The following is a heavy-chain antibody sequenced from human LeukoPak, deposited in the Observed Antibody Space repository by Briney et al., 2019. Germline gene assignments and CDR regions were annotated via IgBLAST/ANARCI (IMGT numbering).Heavy chain of an antibody. Sequence: GGSLRLSCAASGFTFSSYAMHWVRQAPGKGLEWVAVISYDGSNKYYADSVKGRFTISRDNSKNTLYLQMNSLRAGDTAVYYCASLYWGQGTLVTVSS. CDR2: ISYDGSNK. CDR3: ASLY. V-gene: IGHV3-30*04. J-gene: IGHJ4*02. CDR1: GFTFSSYA.